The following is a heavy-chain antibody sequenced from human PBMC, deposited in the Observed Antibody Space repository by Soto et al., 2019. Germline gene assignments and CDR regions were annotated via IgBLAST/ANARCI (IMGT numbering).Heavy chain of an antibody. V-gene: IGHV3-23*01. CDR3: EKVADVTTTIFAVVILPGIGHFAY. D-gene: IGHD3-3*01. CDR1: GFTFSSYA. CDR2: ISGSGGST. J-gene: IGHJ4*02. Sequence: EVQLLESGGALVQPGGSLRLSCAASGFTFSSYAMSWVRQTQGKGLEWVSAISGSGGSTYYADSVKGRFTISRDNAKKTLSLQMNSLRAEDTAVYYCEKVADVTTTIFAVVILPGIGHFAYCGQGTLFTVSS.